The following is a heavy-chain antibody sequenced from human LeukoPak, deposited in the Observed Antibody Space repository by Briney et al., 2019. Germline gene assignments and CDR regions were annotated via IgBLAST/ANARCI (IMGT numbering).Heavy chain of an antibody. CDR3: ARDSSSWYDRYYYYMDV. CDR1: GFTFSSYA. V-gene: IGHV3-64*01. J-gene: IGHJ6*03. Sequence: PGGSLRLSCAASGFTFSSYAMHWVRQAPGKGLEYVSAISSNGGSTYYANSVKGRFTIPRDNSKNTLYLQMGSLRAEDMAVYYCARDSSSWYDRYYYYMDVWGKGTTVTVSS. D-gene: IGHD6-13*01. CDR2: ISSNGGST.